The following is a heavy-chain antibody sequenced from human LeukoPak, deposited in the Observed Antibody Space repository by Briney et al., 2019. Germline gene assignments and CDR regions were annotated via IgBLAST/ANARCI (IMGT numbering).Heavy chain of an antibody. Sequence: GGSLRLSCAASGLTFSNYWMSRVRQAPGKGLEWVANIKQDGSEKYYVDSVKGRFTISRDNSKNTLYLQMNSLRAEDTAVYYCAKDRAAAGRSDYWGQGTLVTVSS. CDR1: GLTFSNYW. D-gene: IGHD6-13*01. J-gene: IGHJ4*02. CDR3: AKDRAAAGRSDY. V-gene: IGHV3-7*03. CDR2: IKQDGSEK.